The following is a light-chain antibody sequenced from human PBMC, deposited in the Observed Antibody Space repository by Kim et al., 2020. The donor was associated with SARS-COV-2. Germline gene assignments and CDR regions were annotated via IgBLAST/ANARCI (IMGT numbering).Light chain of an antibody. Sequence: SVSRGQTASITCSGDKLGDKYACWYQQKPGQSPVLVIYKDRKRPSGIPERFSGSNSGNTATLTISGTQAMDEADYYCQAWDSSTGVFGGGTQLTVL. V-gene: IGLV3-1*01. CDR3: QAWDSSTGV. CDR1: KLGDKY. CDR2: KDR. J-gene: IGLJ3*02.